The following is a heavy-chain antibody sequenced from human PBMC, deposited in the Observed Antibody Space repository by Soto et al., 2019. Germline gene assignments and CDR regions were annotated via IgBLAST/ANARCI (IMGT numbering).Heavy chain of an antibody. V-gene: IGHV4-34*01. CDR3: ATFVGATTVTRGSPRDY. Sequence: VQLQQWGAGLLKPSETLSLTCAVYGGSFSGYHWSWFRHPPGKGLEWIGEINPSGSINYNPSLKSRVTISVDTSKNQFSLNLSSVTAADTAVYSCATFVGATTVTRGSPRDYWGQGTLVTVSS. D-gene: IGHD4-4*01. CDR2: INPSGSI. J-gene: IGHJ4*02. CDR1: GGSFSGYH.